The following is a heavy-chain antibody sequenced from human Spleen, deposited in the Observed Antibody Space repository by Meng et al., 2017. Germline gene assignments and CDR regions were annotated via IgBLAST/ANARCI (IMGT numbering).Heavy chain of an antibody. CDR3: ARGPRDRIVVVPAATNWFDP. V-gene: IGHV4-34*01. CDR2: INHSGST. J-gene: IGHJ5*02. Sequence: QVQQWGAGLLKPSETLSLTCAVYGGSFSGYYWSWIRQPPGKGLEWIGEINHSGSTNYNPSLKSRVTISVDTSKNQFSLKLSSVTAADTAVYYCARGPRDRIVVVPAATNWFDPWGQGTLVTVSS. D-gene: IGHD2-2*01. CDR1: GGSFSGYY.